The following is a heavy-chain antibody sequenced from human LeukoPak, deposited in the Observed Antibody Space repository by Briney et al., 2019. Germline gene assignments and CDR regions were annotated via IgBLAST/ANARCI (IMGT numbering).Heavy chain of an antibody. V-gene: IGHV3-48*04. CDR3: ARGGSWSLPDNPDGDYYYYMDV. Sequence: QLGGSLRLSCAASGFTFSSYSMNWVRQAPGKGLEWLSYISSTSSAIYCADSLKGRFTISRDNAKNSLYLQMNSLRAEDTAVYYCARGGSWSLPDNPDGDYYYYMDVWGKGTTVTVSS. CDR2: ISSTSSAI. J-gene: IGHJ6*03. CDR1: GFTFSSYS. D-gene: IGHD6-13*01.